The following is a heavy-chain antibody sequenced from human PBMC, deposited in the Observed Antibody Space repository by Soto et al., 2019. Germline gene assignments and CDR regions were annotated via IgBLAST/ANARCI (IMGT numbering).Heavy chain of an antibody. CDR1: GGSISGSSYY. V-gene: IGHV4-39*01. CDR2: IYYSGST. D-gene: IGHD3-9*01. CDR3: ARGGDILTGYSHYYYGMDV. J-gene: IGHJ6*02. Sequence: SETLSLTCTVSGGSISGSSYYWFWIRQPPWKGLEWIGSIYYSGSTYYNPSLKSRVAISVDTSKNQFSLKLSSVTAADTAVYYCARGGDILTGYSHYYYGMDVWGQGTTVTVSS.